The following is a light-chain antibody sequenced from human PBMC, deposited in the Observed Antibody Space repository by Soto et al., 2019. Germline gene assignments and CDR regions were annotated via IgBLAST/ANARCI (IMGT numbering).Light chain of an antibody. CDR2: AAS. CDR3: HQADSFPLT. CDR1: QSIYKW. J-gene: IGKJ4*01. V-gene: IGKV1-12*01. Sequence: DIEMTQSPSSVSASIGDRVTMSCRASQSIYKWLVWYQQKPGKAPKLLIYAASSLQSGVPSRFSGSGYGTDFRLTISSLQPEDSATYYCHQADSFPLTFGGGTKVEI.